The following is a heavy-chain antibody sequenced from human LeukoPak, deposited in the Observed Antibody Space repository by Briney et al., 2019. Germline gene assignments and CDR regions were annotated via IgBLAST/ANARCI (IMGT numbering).Heavy chain of an antibody. V-gene: IGHV4-59*01. CDR3: ARANGALET. CDR1: GGSISSYY. J-gene: IGHJ5*02. CDR2: IYYSGST. Sequence: PSETLSLTCTVSGGSISSYYWSWIRQPPGKGLEWIGYIYYSGSTNYNPSLKSRVTISVDTSKNQFSLKLSSVTAADTAVYYCARANGALETWGQGTLVTVSS. D-gene: IGHD4-17*01.